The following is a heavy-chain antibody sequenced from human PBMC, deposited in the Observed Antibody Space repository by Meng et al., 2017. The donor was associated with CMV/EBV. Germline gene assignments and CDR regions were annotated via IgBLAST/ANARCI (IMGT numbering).Heavy chain of an antibody. CDR2: ISGSGGST. V-gene: IGHV3-23*01. J-gene: IGHJ4*02. D-gene: IGHD4-11*01. CDR1: GFTFSSHA. CDR3: AKDPYSNYARPY. Sequence: GESLKISCAASGFTFSSHAMSWVRQAPGKGLEWVSAISGSGGSTYYADSVKGRFTISRDNSKNTLYLQMNSLRAEDTAVYYCAKDPYSNYARPYWGRGTLVTVSS.